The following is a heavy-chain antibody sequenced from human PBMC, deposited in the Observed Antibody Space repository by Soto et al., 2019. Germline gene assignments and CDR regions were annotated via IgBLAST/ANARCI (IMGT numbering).Heavy chain of an antibody. D-gene: IGHD2-2*01. Sequence: ASVKVSCKVSGYTLTELSMHWVRQAPGKGLEWLGWISAYNGNTNYAQKLQGRVTMTTDTSTSTAYMELRSLRSDDTAVYYCARDAVVVPAAITGLWFDPWGQGTLVTVSS. CDR2: ISAYNGNT. J-gene: IGHJ5*02. CDR3: ARDAVVVPAAITGLWFDP. CDR1: GYTLTELS. V-gene: IGHV1-18*01.